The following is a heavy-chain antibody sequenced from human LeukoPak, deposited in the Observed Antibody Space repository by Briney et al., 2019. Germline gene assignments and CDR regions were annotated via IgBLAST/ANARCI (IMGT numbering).Heavy chain of an antibody. CDR1: GFTFNNYA. J-gene: IGHJ4*02. V-gene: IGHV3-23*01. CDR2: ISGGGETT. CDR3: ARDYADYVGYFFFDY. Sequence: PGGSLRPSCAASGFTFNNYAMNWVRQAPGKGLEWVSSISGGGETTYYADSAKGRFTISRDNPQNTLYLQMNSPRAEDTAVYYCARDYADYVGYFFFDYWGQGTLVTVSS. D-gene: IGHD4-17*01.